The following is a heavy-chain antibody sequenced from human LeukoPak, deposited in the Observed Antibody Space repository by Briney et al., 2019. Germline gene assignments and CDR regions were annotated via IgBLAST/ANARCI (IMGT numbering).Heavy chain of an antibody. V-gene: IGHV1-46*01. D-gene: IGHD3-22*01. J-gene: IGHJ4*02. CDR3: ARRVYDSSGYYYVDFDY. Sequence: ASVKVSCKASGYTFTSYYMHWVRQAPGQGLEWMGINNPSGGSTSYAQKFQGRVTMTRDTSTSTVYMELSSLRSEDTAVYYCARRVYDSSGYYYVDFDYWGQGTLVTVSS. CDR1: GYTFTSYY. CDR2: NNPSGGST.